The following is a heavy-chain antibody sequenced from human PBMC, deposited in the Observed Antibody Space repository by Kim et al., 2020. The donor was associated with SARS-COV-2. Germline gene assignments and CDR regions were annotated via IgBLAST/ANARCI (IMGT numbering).Heavy chain of an antibody. J-gene: IGHJ6*02. CDR1: GYTFTSYD. D-gene: IGHD2-21*01. CDR2: MNPNSGNT. Sequence: ASVKVSCKASGYTFTSYDINWVRQATGQGLEWMGWMNPNSGNTGYAQKLQGRVTMTRNTSISTAYMELSSLRSEDTAVYYCARGSHISNYYYGMDVWGQGTTVTVSS. CDR3: ARGSHISNYYYGMDV. V-gene: IGHV1-8*01.